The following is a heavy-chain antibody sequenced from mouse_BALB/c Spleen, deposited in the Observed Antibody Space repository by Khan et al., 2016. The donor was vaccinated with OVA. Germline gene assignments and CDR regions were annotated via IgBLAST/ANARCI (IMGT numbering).Heavy chain of an antibody. J-gene: IGHJ2*01. CDR3: ARIKKIGATYFDY. CDR1: GYTFTSYW. D-gene: IGHD1-1*01. CDR2: TNPTNGRT. V-gene: IGHV1S81*02. Sequence: QVQLMQSGAELVKAGASVKMSCKASGYTFTSYWMHWVKQRLGQGLEWFAETNPTNGRTYYNEMFKSKATLTVDKSSSTAYMLLSGATFEDSAVYYCARIKKIGATYFDYWGQGTTLTVSS.